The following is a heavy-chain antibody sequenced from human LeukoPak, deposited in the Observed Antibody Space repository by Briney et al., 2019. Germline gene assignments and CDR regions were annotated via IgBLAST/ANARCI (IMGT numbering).Heavy chain of an antibody. CDR2: IYPGDSDT. CDR3: ARLTNPSSSWYAYYMDV. J-gene: IGHJ6*03. V-gene: IGHV5-51*01. Sequence: GESLKISCKGSGYSFTRNWIGWVRQMPGKGLEWMGIIYPGDSDTRYSPSFQGQVTISADKSISTAYLQWSSLKASDTAMYYCARLTNPSSSWYAYYMDVWGKGTTVTVSS. CDR1: GYSFTRNW. D-gene: IGHD6-13*01.